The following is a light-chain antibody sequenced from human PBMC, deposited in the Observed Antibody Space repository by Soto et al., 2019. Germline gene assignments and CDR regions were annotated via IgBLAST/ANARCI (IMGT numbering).Light chain of an antibody. Sequence: EIVLTQSPGTLSLSPGKRATLSCRASQSVSSSHLAWYQQKLGQAPSLLIYGTSRRVTGIPDRFSGSGSGXXXXXXXXXXXXXXXAXYXXXXYDGSYPYTFGQGTKLEIK. CDR3: XXYDGSYPYT. J-gene: IGKJ2*01. V-gene: IGKV3-20*01. CDR2: GTS. CDR1: QSVSSSH.